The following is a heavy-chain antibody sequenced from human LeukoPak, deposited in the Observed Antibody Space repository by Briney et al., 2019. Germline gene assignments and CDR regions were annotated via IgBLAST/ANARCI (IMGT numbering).Heavy chain of an antibody. Sequence: SETLSLTCTVSGGSISSGDYYWSWIRQPPGKGLEWIGYIYYSGSTYYNPSLKSRVTISVDTSKNQFSLKLSSVTAADTAVYYCARGDQGGAPWIVVDYWGQGTLVTVSS. CDR3: ARGDQGGAPWIVVDY. CDR2: IYYSGST. J-gene: IGHJ4*02. D-gene: IGHD2-15*01. CDR1: GGSISSGDYY. V-gene: IGHV4-30-4*01.